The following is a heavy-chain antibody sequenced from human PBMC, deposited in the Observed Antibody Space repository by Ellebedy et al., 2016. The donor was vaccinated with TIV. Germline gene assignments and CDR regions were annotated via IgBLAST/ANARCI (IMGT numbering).Heavy chain of an antibody. Sequence: SQTLSLTCAISGDSVSSNSAAWNCLRQSPSRGLEWLGRTYYRSKWYNDYAVSVKSRITINPDTSKNQFSLQMNYVTPEDTAVYYCARGGEQQLVAGLGYYYYGMDVWGQGTTVTVSS. J-gene: IGHJ6*02. D-gene: IGHD6-13*01. CDR3: ARGGEQQLVAGLGYYYYGMDV. CDR2: TYYRSKWYN. V-gene: IGHV6-1*01. CDR1: GDSVSSNSAA.